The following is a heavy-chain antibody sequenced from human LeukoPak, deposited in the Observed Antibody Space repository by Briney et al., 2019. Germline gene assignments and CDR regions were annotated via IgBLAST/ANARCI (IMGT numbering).Heavy chain of an antibody. CDR1: GDSISRFY. D-gene: IGHD3-3*01. CDR3: ARDQGFWSGYYSGYFDY. V-gene: IGHV4-59*01. J-gene: IGHJ4*02. Sequence: PSETLSLTCSVSGDSISRFYWSWVRQPPGKGLEWIGYTGDTNYNPSLKSRVTISLDASKSQFSLKLSSVTAADTAMYYCARDQGFWSGYYSGYFDYWGQGTLVTVSS. CDR2: YTGDT.